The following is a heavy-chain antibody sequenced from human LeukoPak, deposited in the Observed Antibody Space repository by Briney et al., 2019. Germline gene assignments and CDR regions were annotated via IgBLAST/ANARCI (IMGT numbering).Heavy chain of an antibody. CDR1: GYTFTSYG. CDR2: ISAYNGNT. Sequence: GASVKVSCKASGYTFTSYGISWVRQAPGQGLEWMGWISAYNGNTNYAQKLQGRVTMTTDTSTSTAYMELRSLISDDTAVYYCARGIVVVPAAAGGYYYCMDVWGKGTTVTVSS. J-gene: IGHJ6*03. D-gene: IGHD2-2*01. CDR3: ARGIVVVPAAAGGYYYCMDV. V-gene: IGHV1-18*01.